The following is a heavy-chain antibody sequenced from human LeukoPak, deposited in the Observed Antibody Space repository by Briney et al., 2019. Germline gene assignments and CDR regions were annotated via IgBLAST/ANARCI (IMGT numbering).Heavy chain of an antibody. V-gene: IGHV1-18*01. D-gene: IGHD2-15*01. J-gene: IGHJ3*02. Sequence: EASVKVSCKASGYTFTSYGISWVRQAPGQGLEWMGWISAYNGNTNYAQKLQGRVTMTTDTSTSTAYMELSRLRSDDTAVYYCARDLGGAVGAGAFDIWGQGTMVTVSS. CDR1: GYTFTSYG. CDR3: ARDLGGAVGAGAFDI. CDR2: ISAYNGNT.